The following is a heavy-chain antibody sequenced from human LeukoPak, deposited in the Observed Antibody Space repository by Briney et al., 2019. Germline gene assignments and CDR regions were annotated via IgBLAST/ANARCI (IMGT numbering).Heavy chain of an antibody. D-gene: IGHD6-19*01. Sequence: PSGRSLRLSCAASGFTFSSYSMHWVRQAPGKGLEWVAVISYDGSNKYYADSVKGRFTISRDNSKNTLYLQMNSLRAEDTAVYYCARDGRAVAGNGGVDAFDIWGQGTMVTVSS. CDR2: ISYDGSNK. J-gene: IGHJ3*02. CDR1: GFTFSSYS. CDR3: ARDGRAVAGNGGVDAFDI. V-gene: IGHV3-30-3*01.